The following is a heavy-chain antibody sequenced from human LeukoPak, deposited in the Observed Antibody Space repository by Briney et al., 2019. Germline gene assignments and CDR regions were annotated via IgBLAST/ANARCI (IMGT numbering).Heavy chain of an antibody. D-gene: IGHD3-22*01. CDR1: RFTFSSYA. CDR3: ARDFVPYDSSGYLDY. V-gene: IGHV3-30-3*01. J-gene: IGHJ4*02. CDR2: ISYDGSNK. Sequence: GGSLRLSCAASRFTFSSYAMHWVRQAPGKGLEWVAVISYDGSNKYYADSVKGRFTISRDNSKNTLYLQMNSLRAEDTAVYYCARDFVPYDSSGYLDYWGQGTLVTVSS.